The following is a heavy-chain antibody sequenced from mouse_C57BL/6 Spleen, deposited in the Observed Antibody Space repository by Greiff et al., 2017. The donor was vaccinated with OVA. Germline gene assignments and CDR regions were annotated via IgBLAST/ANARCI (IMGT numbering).Heavy chain of an antibody. J-gene: IGHJ1*03. Sequence: VQLQQPGAELVMPGASVKLSCKASGYTFTSYWMHWVKQRPGQGLEWIGEIDPSDSYTNYNQKFKGKSTLTADESSSTAYMQLSSLTSEDSAVYYCATHYSGSSYRYFDVWGTGTTVTVSS. D-gene: IGHD1-1*01. V-gene: IGHV1-69*01. CDR2: IDPSDSYT. CDR3: ATHYSGSSYRYFDV. CDR1: GYTFTSYW.